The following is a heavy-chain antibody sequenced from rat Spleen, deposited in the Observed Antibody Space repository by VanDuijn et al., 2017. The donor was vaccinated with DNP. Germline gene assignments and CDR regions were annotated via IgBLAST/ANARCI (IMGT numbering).Heavy chain of an antibody. CDR1: GFDFIDYW. CDR2: ITSGGGDT. D-gene: IGHD1-4*01. V-gene: IGHV5-31*01. J-gene: IGHJ2*01. CDR3: AGRPPPTRGPFDY. Sequence: EVKLVESGGGLVQPGRSLKLSCAASGFDFIDYWMTWIRQAPGKGLEWVASITSGGGDTYYPDSVRGRFTISRDNAKSTLYLQVNSLRSEDTATYYCAGRPPPTRGPFDYWGQGVTVTVSS.